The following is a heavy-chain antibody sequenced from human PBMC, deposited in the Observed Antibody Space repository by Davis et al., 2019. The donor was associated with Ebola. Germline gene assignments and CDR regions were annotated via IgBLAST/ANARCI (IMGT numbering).Heavy chain of an antibody. J-gene: IGHJ4*02. CDR1: GFTFSSYS. CDR2: ISSSSSYI. CDR3: ARIFIAAAGTGVDY. Sequence: PGGSLRLSCAASGFTFSSYSMNWVRQAPGKGLEWVSSISSSSSYIYYADSVKGRFTISRDNAKNSLYLQMNSLRDEDTAVYYCARIFIAAAGTGVDYWGLGTLVTVSS. V-gene: IGHV3-21*01. D-gene: IGHD6-13*01.